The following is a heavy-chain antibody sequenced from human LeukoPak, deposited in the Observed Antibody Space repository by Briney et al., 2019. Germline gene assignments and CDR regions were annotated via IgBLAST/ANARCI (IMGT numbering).Heavy chain of an antibody. CDR2: ISYDGGNK. V-gene: IGHV3-30*18. CDR1: GFTFSGYG. CDR3: AKDRGDKYSFDY. J-gene: IGHJ4*02. Sequence: GGSLRLSCAASGFTFSGYGMHWVRQAPGKGLEWVSVISYDGGNKYYADSVKGRFTISRDNSKNTLYLQMNSLRPEDTAVYYCAKDRGDKYSFDYWGQGTLVTVSS. D-gene: IGHD2-15*01.